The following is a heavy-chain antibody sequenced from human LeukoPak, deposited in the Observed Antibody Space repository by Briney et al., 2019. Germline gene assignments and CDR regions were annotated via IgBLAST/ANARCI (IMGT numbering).Heavy chain of an antibody. CDR3: ARLEFGAGPFYGMDV. CDR2: INAGNGNT. Sequence: ASVKGSCKASGYTFTSYAMHWVRQATGQRLEWMGWINAGNGNTKSSQKLQGRVTITRDTSASRAYMEVSSLRSEDTDVYYCARLEFGAGPFYGMDVWGKGTTVTVSS. CDR1: GYTFTSYA. D-gene: IGHD3-10*01. J-gene: IGHJ6*04. V-gene: IGHV1-3*01.